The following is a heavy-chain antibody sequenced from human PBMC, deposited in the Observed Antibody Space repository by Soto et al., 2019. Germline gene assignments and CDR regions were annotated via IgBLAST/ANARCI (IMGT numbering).Heavy chain of an antibody. CDR1: GGSISSYY. D-gene: IGHD2-2*01. V-gene: IGHV4-59*08. J-gene: IGHJ6*03. CDR3: ARRVVVPAAYYYYMDV. Sequence: SETLSLTCTVSGGSISSYYWSWIWQPPGKGLEWIGYIYYSGSTNYNPSLKSRVTISVDTSKNQFSLKLSSVTAADTAVYYCARRVVVPAAYYYYMDVWGKGTTVTVSS. CDR2: IYYSGST.